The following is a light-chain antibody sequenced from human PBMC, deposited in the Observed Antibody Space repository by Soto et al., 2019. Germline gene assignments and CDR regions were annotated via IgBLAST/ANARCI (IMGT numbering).Light chain of an antibody. CDR1: QSVSSY. J-gene: IGKJ2*01. V-gene: IGKV3-11*01. CDR3: QLYGDSPIYT. Sequence: EIVLTQSPATLSLSPGERATLSCRASQSVSSYLAWYQQKPGQAPRLLIYDASNRATGIPARFSGSGSGTDFTLTISRLEPEDFAVYYCQLYGDSPIYTFGQGTKLEMK. CDR2: DAS.